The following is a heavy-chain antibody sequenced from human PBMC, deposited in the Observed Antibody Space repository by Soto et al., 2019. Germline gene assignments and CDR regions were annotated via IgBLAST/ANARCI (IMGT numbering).Heavy chain of an antibody. V-gene: IGHV3-11*05. CDR3: AKDRQYPRDYFHY. CDR2: ISPGSRYP. J-gene: IGHJ4*02. CDR1: GFTFGDSY. Sequence: GGSLRLSCAGSGFTFGDSYMSWIRQAPGKGLEWLSYISPGSRYPAYADSVKGRFTISRDISRNTVFLQMDSLRAEDTAVYYCAKDRQYPRDYFHYWGQGTLVTVSS. D-gene: IGHD4-4*01.